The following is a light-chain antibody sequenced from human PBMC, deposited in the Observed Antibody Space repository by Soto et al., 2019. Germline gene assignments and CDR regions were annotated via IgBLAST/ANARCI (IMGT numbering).Light chain of an antibody. CDR2: KAS. CDR3: QQYNSYPWT. Sequence: DIQMTQSPSTLSASVGDRVTITCRASQSISSRLAWYQQKPGKAPKLLIYKASSLESGVPSRCSASGSGTECTLTISSLQPDDFATYYCQQYNSYPWTCGQGTKVEIK. CDR1: QSISSR. V-gene: IGKV1-5*03. J-gene: IGKJ1*01.